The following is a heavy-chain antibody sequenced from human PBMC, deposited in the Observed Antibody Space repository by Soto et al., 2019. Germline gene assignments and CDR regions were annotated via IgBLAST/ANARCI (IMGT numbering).Heavy chain of an antibody. CDR1: GGSFSGYY. Sequence: QVQLQQWGAGLLKPSETLSLTCAVYGGSFSGYYWTWIRQPPGKGLEWIGEINHSGSTNYNPSLTRRFTISVDTSKDQFSLKLSYVTAADTAVYYWARSKGAAPGSFWSWGQGTLGTVSS. V-gene: IGHV4-34*01. J-gene: IGHJ5*02. CDR3: ARSKGAAPGSFWS. CDR2: INHSGST. D-gene: IGHD6-13*01.